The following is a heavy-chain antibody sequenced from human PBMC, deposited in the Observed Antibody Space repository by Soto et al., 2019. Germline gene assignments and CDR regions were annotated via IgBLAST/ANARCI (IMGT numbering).Heavy chain of an antibody. J-gene: IGHJ5*02. D-gene: IGHD2-15*01. Sequence: ASVNVSCKSSGGTFNNFPISWVRQAPGQGLECMGWIIPIFDTTIYAQRFRGRVTISADASTNTAYMELSSLRSEDTAVYYCARRHCSGGSCYKWFDPWGQGTLVTVSS. CDR3: ARRHCSGGSCYKWFDP. CDR2: IIPIFDTT. CDR1: GGTFNNFP. V-gene: IGHV1-69*13.